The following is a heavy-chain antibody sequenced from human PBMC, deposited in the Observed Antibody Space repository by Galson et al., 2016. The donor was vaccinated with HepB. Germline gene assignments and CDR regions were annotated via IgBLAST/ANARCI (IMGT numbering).Heavy chain of an antibody. J-gene: IGHJ6*02. D-gene: IGHD1-1*01. CDR1: RFTFSTYH. CDR3: GRDRTFYGNVVGMDV. CDR2: ISYDGSNK. Sequence: SLRLSCAASRFTFSTYHMHWVRQTPGKGLEWVAVISYDGSNKYYADSVKGRFSISRDNSKSTLYLQMDSLRVVDTAVYYCGRDRTFYGNVVGMDVWGQGTTVTVPS. V-gene: IGHV3-30-3*01.